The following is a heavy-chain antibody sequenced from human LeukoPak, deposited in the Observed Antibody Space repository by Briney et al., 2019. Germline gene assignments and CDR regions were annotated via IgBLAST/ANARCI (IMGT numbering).Heavy chain of an antibody. J-gene: IGHJ4*02. D-gene: IGHD1-26*01. Sequence: GGSLKLSCAASGFTFSGSAMHWVRQASGKGLQWVGRIRSKANNYATAYAASVKGRFTISRDDSKNTAYLQMNSLKTEDTAIYYCIIVGSLGYWGQGTLVTVSS. CDR3: IIVGSLGY. CDR2: IRSKANNYAT. CDR1: GFTFSGSA. V-gene: IGHV3-73*01.